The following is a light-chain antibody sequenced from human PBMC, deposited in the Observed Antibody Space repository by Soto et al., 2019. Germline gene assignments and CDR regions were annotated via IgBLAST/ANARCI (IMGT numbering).Light chain of an antibody. J-gene: IGLJ3*02. Sequence: QSALTQPASVSGSPGQSITISCTGTSSDVGSYNLVSWYQQHPGKAPKLMIYEGSKRPSGVSNRFSGSKSGNTASLTISGLQAYDEADYYCCSYAGSSTYWVFGGGTKLTVL. CDR2: EGS. CDR1: SSDVGSYNL. CDR3: CSYAGSSTYWV. V-gene: IGLV2-23*01.